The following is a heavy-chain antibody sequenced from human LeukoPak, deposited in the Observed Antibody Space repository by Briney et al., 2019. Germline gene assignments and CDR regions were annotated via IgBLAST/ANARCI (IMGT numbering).Heavy chain of an antibody. CDR2: ISAYNGNT. Sequence: GASVKVSCKASGYTFTNYGITWVRQAPGQGLEWMGWISAYNGNTNYAQKFLGRVTLTANKSTSTAYLELTSLTSDDTAVYYCARDKGGPMGNYFDPWGQGALVSVSS. V-gene: IGHV1-18*01. J-gene: IGHJ5*02. D-gene: IGHD4-11*01. CDR3: ARDKGGPMGNYFDP. CDR1: GYTFTNYG.